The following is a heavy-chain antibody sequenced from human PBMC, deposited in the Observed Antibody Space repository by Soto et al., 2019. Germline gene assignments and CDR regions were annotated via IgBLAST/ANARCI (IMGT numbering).Heavy chain of an antibody. J-gene: IGHJ6*02. CDR2: IYYSGST. V-gene: IGHV4-39*01. Sequence: QLQLQESGPGLVKPSETLSLTCTVSGGSISSSSYYWGWIRKPPGKGREGIGGIYYSGSTYYNPSLKSRVTISVDTSKNQFSLKLSSVTAADTAVYYCACIFSGGYGYGFYYYGMDVWGQGTTVTVSS. CDR1: GGSISSSSYY. D-gene: IGHD5-18*01. CDR3: ACIFSGGYGYGFYYYGMDV.